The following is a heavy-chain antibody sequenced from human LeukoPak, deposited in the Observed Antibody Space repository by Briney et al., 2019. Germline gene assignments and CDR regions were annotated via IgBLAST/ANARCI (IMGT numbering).Heavy chain of an antibody. CDR1: GFTFSRFA. V-gene: IGHV3-23*01. CDR3: AKDQGGYSSGWSAIDY. D-gene: IGHD6-19*01. CDR2: ISGSGGST. Sequence: GGSLRLSCAASGFTFSRFAMSWVRQAPGKGLEWVSAISGSGGSTYYADSVKGRFTISRDNSKNTLYLQMNSLRAEDTAVYYCAKDQGGYSSGWSAIDYWGQGTLVTVSS. J-gene: IGHJ4*02.